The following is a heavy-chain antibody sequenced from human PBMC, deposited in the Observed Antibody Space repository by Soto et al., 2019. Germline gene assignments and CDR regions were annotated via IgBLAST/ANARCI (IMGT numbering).Heavy chain of an antibody. CDR2: IYYSGTT. V-gene: IGHV4-59*01. Sequence: PSETLSLTCTVSGASISTYYWSWIRQPPGKGLEWIGYIYYSGTTNYNPSLRSRVTISVDTSKNQFSLNLTSVTAADTAVYYCARESSSSWYEAFDYWGQGTLVTVSS. J-gene: IGHJ4*02. D-gene: IGHD6-13*01. CDR1: GASISTYY. CDR3: ARESSSSWYEAFDY.